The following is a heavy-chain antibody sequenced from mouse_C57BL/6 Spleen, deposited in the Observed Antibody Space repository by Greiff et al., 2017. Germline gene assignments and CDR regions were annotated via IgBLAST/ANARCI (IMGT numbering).Heavy chain of an antibody. CDR1: GYTFTGYW. CDR2: ILPGSGST. CDR3: ARLEGSDGYYVGRAMDY. J-gene: IGHJ4*01. Sequence: QVQLQQSGAELMKPGASVKLSCKATGYTFTGYWIEWVKQRPGHGLEWIGEILPGSGSTNYNEKFKGKATFTADTSSNTAYMQLISLTTEDSAIYYFARLEGSDGYYVGRAMDYWGQGTSVTVSS. V-gene: IGHV1-9*01. D-gene: IGHD2-3*01.